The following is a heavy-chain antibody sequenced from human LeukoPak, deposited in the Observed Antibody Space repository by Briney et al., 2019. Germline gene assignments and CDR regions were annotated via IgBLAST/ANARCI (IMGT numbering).Heavy chain of an antibody. D-gene: IGHD6-13*01. J-gene: IGHJ5*02. V-gene: IGHV4-38-2*02. CDR1: GYSISDGNY. CDR3: ARETAAARKGSWFDP. CDR2: IFHTGST. Sequence: PSETLSLTCTVSGYSISDGNYWGWIRQPPGKGLEWIGSIFHTGSTYDNPSLKSRVTTSVDTSKNQFSLSLNSVTAADTAVYYCARETAAARKGSWFDPWGQGTLVTVSS.